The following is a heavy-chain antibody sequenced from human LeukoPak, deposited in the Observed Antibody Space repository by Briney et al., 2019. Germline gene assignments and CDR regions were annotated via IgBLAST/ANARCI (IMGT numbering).Heavy chain of an antibody. CDR3: AEGQRWSDY. V-gene: IGHV3-48*02. Sequence: GGSLRLSCAASGFTFSDHNMKWFRQAPGKGLECISCITSTSSAIYYADSVRGRFTISRDNAKRLLYLQMNSLRDEDTAVYYCAEGQRWSDYWGQGTLVTVSS. CDR1: GFTFSDHN. J-gene: IGHJ4*02. D-gene: IGHD4-23*01. CDR2: ITSTSSAI.